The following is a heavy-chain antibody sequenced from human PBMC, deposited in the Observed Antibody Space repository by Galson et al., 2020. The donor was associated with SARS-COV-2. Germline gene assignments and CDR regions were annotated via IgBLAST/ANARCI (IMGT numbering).Heavy chain of an antibody. J-gene: IGHJ4*02. CDR2: IYYSGST. Sequence: SETLSLTCTVSGDSISNGGYYWSWIRQHPRKGLEWIGYIYYSGSTHYNPSLKSRVTISVDTSKNQVSLKLSSVPAADTAVYYCARDRGYYGSGTYPLLAFDYWGQGTLVTVSS. CDR3: ARDRGYYGSGTYPLLAFDY. CDR1: GDSISNGGYY. V-gene: IGHV4-31*03. D-gene: IGHD3-10*01.